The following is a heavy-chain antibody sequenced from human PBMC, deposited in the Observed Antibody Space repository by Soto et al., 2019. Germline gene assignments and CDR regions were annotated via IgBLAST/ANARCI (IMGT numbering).Heavy chain of an antibody. J-gene: IGHJ5*02. CDR3: GREGPFGFGDLQKSCIWFDP. V-gene: IGHV3-30-3*01. D-gene: IGHD3-10*01. CDR1: GFTFSSYA. Sequence: QVQLVESGGGVVQPGRSLRLSCAASGFTFSSYAMHWVRQAPGKGLEWVAVISYDGSNKYYADSVKGRFTISRDNSRRVLYRLRNSRSAEETAVYYCGREGPFGFGDLQKSCIWFDPWCQGTLVTVSS. CDR2: ISYDGSNK.